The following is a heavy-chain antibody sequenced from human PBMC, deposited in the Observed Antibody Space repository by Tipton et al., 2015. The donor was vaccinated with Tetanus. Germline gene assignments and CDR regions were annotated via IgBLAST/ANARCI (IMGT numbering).Heavy chain of an antibody. CDR2: SWYDGTDK. V-gene: IGHV3-33*01. D-gene: IGHD2-15*01. J-gene: IGHJ4*02. CDR3: AREADCSGGSCFSGDFDN. Sequence: LSLTCAASGFIFSSYGIHWVRQAPGKGLEWVAVSWYDGTDKYYAGSGKGRFTISRDNSKNTLYLQMNSLRAEDTAVYYCAREADCSGGSCFSGDFDNWGQGTQVTVSS. CDR1: GFIFSSYG.